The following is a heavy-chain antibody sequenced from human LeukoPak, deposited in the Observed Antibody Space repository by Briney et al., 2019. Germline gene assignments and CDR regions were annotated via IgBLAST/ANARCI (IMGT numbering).Heavy chain of an antibody. J-gene: IGHJ4*02. Sequence: GGSLRLSCAASGFTFSSYGMHWVRQAPGKGLEWVAFIRYDGSNKYYADSVKGRFTISRDNSKNTLYLQMNSLRAEDTAVYYCAKKGYYDGSGYYMYYFDHWGQGTLVTVSS. V-gene: IGHV3-30*02. D-gene: IGHD3-22*01. CDR1: GFTFSSYG. CDR2: IRYDGSNK. CDR3: AKKGYYDGSGYYMYYFDH.